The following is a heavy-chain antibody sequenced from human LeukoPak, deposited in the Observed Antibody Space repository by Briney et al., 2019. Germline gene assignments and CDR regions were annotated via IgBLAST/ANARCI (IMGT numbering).Heavy chain of an antibody. V-gene: IGHV1-2*02. D-gene: IGHD3-3*01. CDR1: GYTFTGYY. J-gene: IGHJ5*02. CDR3: ARGTITIFGVAGRWFDP. Sequence: ASVKVSCKASGYTFTGYYMHWVRQAPGQGLEWMGWINPDSGGTHYAQKFQGRVTMTRDTSMSTAYMEMNRLKSDDTAVYYCARGTITIFGVAGRWFDPWGQETLVTVSS. CDR2: INPDSGGT.